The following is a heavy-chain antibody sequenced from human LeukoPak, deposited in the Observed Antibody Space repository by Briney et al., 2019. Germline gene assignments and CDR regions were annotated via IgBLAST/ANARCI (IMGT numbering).Heavy chain of an antibody. D-gene: IGHD1-26*01. V-gene: IGHV3-7*01. J-gene: IGHJ4*02. CDR3: AISSASD. CDR1: GFTFSSYS. CDR2: IKQDGSEK. Sequence: GGSLRLSCAASGFTFSSYSMSWVRQAPGKGLEWVANIKQDGSEKFYVDSVKGRFTISRDNAKNSLYLQMNSLRAENTAVYYCAISSASDWGQGTLVTVSS.